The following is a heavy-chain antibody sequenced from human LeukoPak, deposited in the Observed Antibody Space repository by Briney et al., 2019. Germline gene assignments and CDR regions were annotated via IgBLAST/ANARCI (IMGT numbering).Heavy chain of an antibody. CDR2: VNGNGGST. J-gene: IGHJ6*02. D-gene: IGHD2-15*01. V-gene: IGHV3-23*01. Sequence: GSLRLSCAASGFSFSTYAMSWVRQAPGKGLEWVSGVNGNGGSTSYADSVKGRFTISRDNSKNTLYLQMNSLRAEDTAVYYCARDSCRGGSCYRRSYYYYGMDVWGQGTTVTVSS. CDR3: ARDSCRGGSCYRRSYYYYGMDV. CDR1: GFSFSTYA.